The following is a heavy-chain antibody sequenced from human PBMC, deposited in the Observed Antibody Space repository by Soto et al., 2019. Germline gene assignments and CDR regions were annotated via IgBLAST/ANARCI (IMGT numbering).Heavy chain of an antibody. CDR2: ISGSGGST. CDR1: GFTFSSYA. V-gene: IGHV3-23*01. J-gene: IGHJ4*02. Sequence: PGGSLRLSCAASGFTFSSYAMSWVRQAPGKGLEWVSAISGSGGSTYYADSVKGRFTISRDNSKNTLYLQMNSLRAEDTAVYYCAKGSSSGWYIFTNFDYWGQGTLVTVSS. D-gene: IGHD6-19*01. CDR3: AKGSSSGWYIFTNFDY.